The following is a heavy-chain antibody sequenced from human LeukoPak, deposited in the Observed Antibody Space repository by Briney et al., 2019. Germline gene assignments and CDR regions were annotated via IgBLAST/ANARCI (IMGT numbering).Heavy chain of an antibody. CDR1: GITFNIYW. Sequence: GGSLRLSCEASGITFNIYWMHWVRQAPGKGLVWVSRINPGGTKTDYADSVKGRFTISRDNAKNTLYLQMNSLRAEDAAVYFCVNHDYGDSYVGGGQGTLVTVSS. V-gene: IGHV3-74*01. CDR3: VNHDYGDSYVG. CDR2: INPGGTKT. D-gene: IGHD4-17*01. J-gene: IGHJ4*02.